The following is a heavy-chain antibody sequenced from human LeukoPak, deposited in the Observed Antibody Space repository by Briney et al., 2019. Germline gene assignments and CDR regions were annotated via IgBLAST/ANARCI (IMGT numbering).Heavy chain of an antibody. V-gene: IGHV5-51*01. CDR3: ARSIIWFGELWGAFDI. CDR1: GYSFTSYW. J-gene: IGHJ3*02. D-gene: IGHD3-10*01. CDR2: IYPGDSDT. Sequence: GESLKISCQGSGYSFTSYWIGWVRQLPGKGLEWMGIIYPGDSDTRYSLSFQGQVTISADKSISTAYLQWSSLKASDTAMYYRARSIIWFGELWGAFDIWGQGTMVTVSS.